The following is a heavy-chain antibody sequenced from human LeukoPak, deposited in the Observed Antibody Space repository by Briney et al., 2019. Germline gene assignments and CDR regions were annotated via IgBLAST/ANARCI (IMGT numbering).Heavy chain of an antibody. V-gene: IGHV3-43*02. J-gene: IGHJ4*02. Sequence: GGSLRLSCAASGFTFDDYAMHWVRQAPGKGLEWVSLISGDGGSTYYADSVKGRFTIFRDNSKNSLYLQMNSLRTEDTALYYCAKDNSLGYYYDSYACNFDYWGQGTLVTVSS. CDR2: ISGDGGST. CDR3: AKDNSLGYYYDSYACNFDY. CDR1: GFTFDDYA. D-gene: IGHD3-22*01.